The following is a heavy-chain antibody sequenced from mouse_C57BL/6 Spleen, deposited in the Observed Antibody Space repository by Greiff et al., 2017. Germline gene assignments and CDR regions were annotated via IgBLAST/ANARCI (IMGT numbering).Heavy chain of an antibody. CDR3: ARGTDY. D-gene: IGHD2-14*01. V-gene: IGHV1-50*01. CDR1: GYTFTSYW. J-gene: IGHJ4*01. CDR2: IDPSDSYT. Sequence: QVQLQQPGAELVKPGASVKLSCKASGYTFTSYWMQWVKQRPGQGLEWIGEIDPSDSYTNYNQKVKGKATLTVDTSSSTAYMQLSSLTSEDSAVYYWARGTDYWGQGTSVTVSS.